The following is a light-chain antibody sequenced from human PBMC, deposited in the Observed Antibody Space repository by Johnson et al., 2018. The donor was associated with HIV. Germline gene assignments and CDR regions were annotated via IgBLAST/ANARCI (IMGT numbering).Light chain of an antibody. CDR2: ENN. V-gene: IGLV1-51*02. CDR1: RSSTGRNY. Sequence: QPVLTQPPSVSAAPGQKVTIYCSGSRSSTGRNYASWYQQLPGTAPKLLIYENNKRPSGIPDRFSGSKSGTSATLGITGLQTGDEADYYCGTWDSSLSAYVFGTGTRGNVL. CDR3: GTWDSSLSAYV. J-gene: IGLJ1*01.